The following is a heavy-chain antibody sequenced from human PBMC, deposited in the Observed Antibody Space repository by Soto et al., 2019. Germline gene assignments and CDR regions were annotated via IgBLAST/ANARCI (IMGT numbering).Heavy chain of an antibody. Sequence: QVQLQESGPGLVKPSETLSLTCTVSGGSITNYXXSXXXXPPGKGLEWIGYINYDGYSAYNLSLKRRVTLSMDASKTQFSLMLESVTATDTAVYYCARHGFGPLHGLVDVWGPGTTVIVSS. J-gene: IGHJ6*02. V-gene: IGHV4-59*08. CDR3: ARHGFGPLHGLVDV. CDR2: INYDGYS. CDR1: GGSITNYX. D-gene: IGHD3-10*01.